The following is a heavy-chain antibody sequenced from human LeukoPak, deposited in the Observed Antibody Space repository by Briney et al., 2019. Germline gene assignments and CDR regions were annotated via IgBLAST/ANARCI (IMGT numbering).Heavy chain of an antibody. Sequence: SVKVSCKASGGTFSSHAISWVRQAPGQGLEWMGGIIPIFGTANYAQKFQGRVTITADESTSTAYMELNSLRSEDTAVYYCASGVATIPSPFDYWGQGTLVTVSS. CDR1: GGTFSSHA. D-gene: IGHD5-12*01. V-gene: IGHV1-69*13. J-gene: IGHJ4*02. CDR3: ASGVATIPSPFDY. CDR2: IIPIFGTA.